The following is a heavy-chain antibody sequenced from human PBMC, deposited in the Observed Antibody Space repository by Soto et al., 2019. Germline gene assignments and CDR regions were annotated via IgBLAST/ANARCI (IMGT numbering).Heavy chain of an antibody. Sequence: GGSLRLSCAASGFTFSNAWMSWVRQAPGKGLEWVGRIKGKTDGGTTDYAAPVKGRFTISRDDSKNTLYLQMNSLKTEDTAVYYCTTDYQQLAYYYYYGMDVWGQGTPVTVSS. J-gene: IGHJ6*02. V-gene: IGHV3-15*01. D-gene: IGHD6-13*01. CDR3: TTDYQQLAYYYYYGMDV. CDR2: IKGKTDGGTT. CDR1: GFTFSNAW.